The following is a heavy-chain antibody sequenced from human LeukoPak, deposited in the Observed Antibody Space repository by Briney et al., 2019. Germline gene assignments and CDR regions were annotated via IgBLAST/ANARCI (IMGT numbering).Heavy chain of an antibody. CDR3: ARGRPAVYDYVWGSYRYYYFDY. CDR1: GGSFSGYY. J-gene: IGHJ4*02. Sequence: SETLSLTCAVYGGSFSGYYWSWIRQPPGKGLEWIGEINHSGSTNYNPSLKSRVTISVDTSKNQFSLKLSSVTAADTAVYYCARGRPAVYDYVWGSYRYYYFDYWGQGTLVTVSS. V-gene: IGHV4-34*01. CDR2: INHSGST. D-gene: IGHD3-16*02.